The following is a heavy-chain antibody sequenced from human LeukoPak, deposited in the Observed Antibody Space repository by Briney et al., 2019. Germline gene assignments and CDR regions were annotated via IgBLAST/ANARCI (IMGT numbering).Heavy chain of an antibody. D-gene: IGHD3-22*01. CDR3: AKAMRGVDYYDYSGYFDS. J-gene: IGHJ4*02. Sequence: GGSLRLSCAASGFTFSSYAMHWVRQVPGKGLEWVAGISWNTYTFDYVDSVKGRFIISRDNAKNALYLQMHRLRPEDTAFYYCAKAMRGVDYYDYSGYFDSWGQGTLVTVSS. V-gene: IGHV3-9*01. CDR2: ISWNTYTF. CDR1: GFTFSSYA.